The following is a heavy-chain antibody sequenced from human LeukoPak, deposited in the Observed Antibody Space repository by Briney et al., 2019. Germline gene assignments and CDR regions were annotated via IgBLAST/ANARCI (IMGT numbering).Heavy chain of an antibody. V-gene: IGHV3-53*01. CDR2: IYSDGTT. CDR1: GFTVSNNY. CDR3: AISRGFGMVTPFDY. Sequence: GGSLRLSCAASGFTVSNNYMSWVRQAPGKKLEWVSDIYSDGTTFYADSVKGRFTISRDNSKNTLYLQMDSLKASDTAMYYCAISRGFGMVTPFDYWGQGTLVTVSS. D-gene: IGHD3-3*01. J-gene: IGHJ4*02.